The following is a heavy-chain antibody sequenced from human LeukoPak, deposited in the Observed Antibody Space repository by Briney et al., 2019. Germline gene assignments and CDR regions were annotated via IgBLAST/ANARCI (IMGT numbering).Heavy chain of an antibody. V-gene: IGHV3-33*01. CDR3: ASNALVVVAATPGASYFGY. Sequence: GRSLRLSCAASGFTFSSYGMHWVRQAPGKGLEWVAVIWYDGSNKYYADSVKGRFTISRDNSKTTLYLQMNSLRAEDTAVYYCASNALVVVAATPGASYFGYWGQGTLVTVSS. D-gene: IGHD2-15*01. CDR2: IWYDGSNK. CDR1: GFTFSSYG. J-gene: IGHJ4*02.